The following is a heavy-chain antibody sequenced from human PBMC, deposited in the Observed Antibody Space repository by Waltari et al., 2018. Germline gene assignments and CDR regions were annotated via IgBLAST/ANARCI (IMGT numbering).Heavy chain of an antibody. Sequence: EVHLVESGGGLVQPGGSLRLSCDTSGFAFSDHYIDWVRQAPGKGLEWVGRTKNRRNYYTTEYAASVRGRFTILRDDSRNSVYLQMNSLKPEDTAVYYCARWDSGSCGDWGQGTLVTVSS. V-gene: IGHV3-72*01. CDR1: GFAFSDHY. J-gene: IGHJ4*02. D-gene: IGHD1-26*01. CDR3: ARWDSGSCGD. CDR2: TKNRRNYYTT.